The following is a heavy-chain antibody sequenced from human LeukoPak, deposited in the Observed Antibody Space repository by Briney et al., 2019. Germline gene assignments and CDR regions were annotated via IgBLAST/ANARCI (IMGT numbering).Heavy chain of an antibody. V-gene: IGHV3-74*01. D-gene: IGHD3-22*01. CDR3: ATGNYYDSRGYYTFGH. CDR1: GFAFNKYW. J-gene: IGHJ4*02. CDR2: INGDGSTT. Sequence: SGGSLRLSCAASGFAFNKYWMHWVRQTPGKGLVWVSRINGDGSTTSYADSVKGGFTISRDNAKNTLYLQMSSLRAEDSAVYYCATGNYYDSRGYYTFGHWGQGTLVTVSS.